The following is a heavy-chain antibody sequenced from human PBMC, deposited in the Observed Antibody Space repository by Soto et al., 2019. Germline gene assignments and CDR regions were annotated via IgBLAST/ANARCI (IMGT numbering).Heavy chain of an antibody. CDR3: ARDVQVGATTIVDY. V-gene: IGHV3-33*01. CDR2: IWYDGSNK. CDR1: GFTFSRYG. Sequence: QVQLVESGGGVVQPGRSLRLSCAASGFTFSRYGMHWVRQAPGKGLEWVAVIWYDGSNKYYADSVKGRFTISRDNSKNTLYLQMNSLRAEDTAMYYCARDVQVGATTIVDYWGQGTLVTVSS. J-gene: IGHJ4*02. D-gene: IGHD1-26*01.